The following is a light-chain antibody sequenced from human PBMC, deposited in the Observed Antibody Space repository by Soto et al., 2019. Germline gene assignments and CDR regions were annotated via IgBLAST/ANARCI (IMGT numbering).Light chain of an antibody. V-gene: IGKV1-39*01. J-gene: IGKJ2*01. CDR2: AAS. Sequence: DIQMTQSPSSLSASVGDRVTITCRATQTVSTYLNWFQQKPGKAPKLLIYAASSLQSGVPSRFRGTGSGTDFTLTISSLKTADFATYYCQQSYSTPNTFDKGTKLAIK. CDR3: QQSYSTPNT. CDR1: QTVSTY.